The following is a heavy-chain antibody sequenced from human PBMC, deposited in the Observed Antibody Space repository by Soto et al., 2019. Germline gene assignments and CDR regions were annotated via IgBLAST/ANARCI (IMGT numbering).Heavy chain of an antibody. CDR2: IYYSGST. CDR1: GGSISSGDYY. CDR3: ARGRMVVPAANWFDP. D-gene: IGHD2-2*01. J-gene: IGHJ5*02. Sequence: SETLSLTCTVSGGSISSGDYYWSWSRQPPGKGLEWIGYIYYSGSTYYNPSLKSRVTISVDTSKNQFSLKLSSVTAADTAVYYCARGRMVVPAANWFDPWGQGTLVTVSS. V-gene: IGHV4-30-4*01.